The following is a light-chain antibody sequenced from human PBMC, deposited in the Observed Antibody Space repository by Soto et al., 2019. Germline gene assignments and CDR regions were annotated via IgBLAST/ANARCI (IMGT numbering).Light chain of an antibody. CDR1: SSDVGSYNL. Sequence: QSALTQPASVSGSPGQSITISCTGTSSDVGSYNLVSWYQRHPGKAPKLMIFEGSKRPSGVSNRFSGSKSGNTASLTISGLQAEDEADYYCCSYAGNSNYVFGTGTKVTVL. CDR3: CSYAGNSNYV. V-gene: IGLV2-23*01. J-gene: IGLJ1*01. CDR2: EGS.